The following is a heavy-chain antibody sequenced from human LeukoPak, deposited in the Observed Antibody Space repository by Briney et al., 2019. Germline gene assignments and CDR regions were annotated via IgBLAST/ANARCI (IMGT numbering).Heavy chain of an antibody. J-gene: IGHJ3*02. Sequence: GGSLRLSCAASGFTFSSYAMSWVRQAPGKGLEWVSAISSSGGSTYYADSVKGRFTISRDNSKNTLYLQMNSLRAEDTAVYYCAKDPPYFGGNSNAFDIWGQGTMVTVPS. CDR3: AKDPPYFGGNSNAFDI. D-gene: IGHD4-23*01. CDR1: GFTFSSYA. CDR2: ISSSGGST. V-gene: IGHV3-23*01.